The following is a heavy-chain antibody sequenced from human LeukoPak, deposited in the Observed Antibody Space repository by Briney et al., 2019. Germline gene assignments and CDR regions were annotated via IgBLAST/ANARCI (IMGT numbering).Heavy chain of an antibody. J-gene: IGHJ4*02. CDR3: ATSLCSGDCNSLDGYYFDF. D-gene: IGHD2-21*02. V-gene: IGHV1-69*06. CDR1: GGSFSSYV. Sequence: ASVKVSCKASGGSFSSYVISWMRQTPGQGLEWMGWIIPIFGTTKYAQKFQGRVTITADKSTSTAYMELSSLRSEDTAVYYCATSLCSGDCNSLDGYYFDFWGQGTLVTVSS. CDR2: IIPIFGTT.